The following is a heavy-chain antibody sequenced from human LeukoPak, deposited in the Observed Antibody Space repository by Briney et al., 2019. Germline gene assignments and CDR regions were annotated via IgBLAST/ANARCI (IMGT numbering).Heavy chain of an antibody. CDR1: GFSFSTYW. V-gene: IGHV3-7*01. CDR3: ARDPESSSFDL. CDR2: IDQGGSVR. Sequence: GGSLRLSCAASGFSFSTYWMSWVRQTPEKGLEFVANIDQGGSVRNYMDSLKGRCTISRDNAKKSLYLEINRMRADDTAVYYCARDPESSSFDLWGRGDLVTVSS. J-gene: IGHJ4*02. D-gene: IGHD6-13*01.